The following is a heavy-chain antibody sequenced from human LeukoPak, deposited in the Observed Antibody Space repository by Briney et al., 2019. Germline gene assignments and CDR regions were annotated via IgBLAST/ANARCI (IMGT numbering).Heavy chain of an antibody. V-gene: IGHV4-61*02. Sequence: SQTLSLTCTVSGGSISSGSYYWSWIRQPAGKGLEWIGRIYTSGSTNYNPSLKSRVTISVDTSKNQFSLKLSSVTAADTAVYYCALGRGFGEQNYYYYGMDVWGQGTTVTVSS. D-gene: IGHD3-10*01. CDR2: IYTSGST. CDR3: ALGRGFGEQNYYYYGMDV. CDR1: GGSISSGSYY. J-gene: IGHJ6*02.